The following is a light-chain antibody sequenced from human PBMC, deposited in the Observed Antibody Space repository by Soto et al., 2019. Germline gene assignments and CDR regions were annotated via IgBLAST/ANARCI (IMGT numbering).Light chain of an antibody. V-gene: IGKV1-6*01. Sequence: AIQMTQSPSSLSASVGDRVTITCRASQAISDDLAWYQHKPGKAPKLLIYAASSLQSGVPSRFSGSGSGTDFTLTISSLQPEDFASYYCLQDYIYPWTFGQGTKVEIK. CDR1: QAISDD. J-gene: IGKJ1*01. CDR3: LQDYIYPWT. CDR2: AAS.